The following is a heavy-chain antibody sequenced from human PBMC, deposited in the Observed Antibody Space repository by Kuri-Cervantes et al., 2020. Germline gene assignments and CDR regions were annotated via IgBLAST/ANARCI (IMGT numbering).Heavy chain of an antibody. D-gene: IGHD1-1*01. CDR3: ARTQPNRQLFDY. CDR2: IYNSGST. J-gene: IGHJ4*02. CDR1: GGSI. Sequence: SETLSLTCTVSGGSIWSWIRQPPGKGLEWIGYIYNSGSTNYNPSLKSRVTISVDTSKNQFFLKLNSVTAADTAVYYCARTQPNRQLFDYWGQGTLVTVSS. V-gene: IGHV4-59*01.